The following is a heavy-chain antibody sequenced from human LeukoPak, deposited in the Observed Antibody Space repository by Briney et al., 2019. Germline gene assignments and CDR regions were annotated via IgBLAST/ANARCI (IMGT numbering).Heavy chain of an antibody. CDR3: AKGGLYDDISGYLDY. D-gene: IGHD3-22*01. Sequence: PGGSLRLSCAASGFTFSSYAMSWVRQAPGKGLEWVSAISGSGGSTYYADFVKGRFTISRDNSKNMLYLQMNSLRAEHTAVYYTAKGGLYDDISGYLDYWGQGSLVTVSS. CDR2: ISGSGGST. V-gene: IGHV3-23*01. CDR1: GFTFSSYA. J-gene: IGHJ4*02.